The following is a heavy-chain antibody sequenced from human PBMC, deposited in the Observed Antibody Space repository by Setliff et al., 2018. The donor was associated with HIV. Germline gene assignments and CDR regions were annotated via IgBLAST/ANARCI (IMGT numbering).Heavy chain of an antibody. CDR3: ARYSPRGYTLTGPY. J-gene: IGHJ4*02. D-gene: IGHD6-25*01. CDR1: GGSLSGTYY. CDR2: VSSRGDT. Sequence: KTSETLSLTCAVYGGSLSGTYYWSWVRQPAGKGLEWIGRVSSRGDTNYNPSLKSRVTMSVDTSKNQFSLKLTSVTAADTAVYYCARYSPRGYTLTGPYWGQGTLVTVSS. V-gene: IGHV4-59*10.